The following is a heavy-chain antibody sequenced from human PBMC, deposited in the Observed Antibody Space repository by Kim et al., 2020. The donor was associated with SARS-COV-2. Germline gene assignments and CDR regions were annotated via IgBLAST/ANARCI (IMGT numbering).Heavy chain of an antibody. CDR3: ARLKNVVETGDWFDP. CDR1: GFSLSTSGVG. J-gene: IGHJ5*02. V-gene: IGHV2-5*02. CDR2: IYWDDDK. Sequence: SGPTLVNPTQTLTLTCTFSGFSLSTSGVGVGWIRQPPGKALEWLALIYWDDDKRYSPSLKSRLTITKDTSKNQVVLTMTNMDPVDTATYYCARLKNVVETGDWFDPWGQGTLVTVSS. D-gene: IGHD2-15*01.